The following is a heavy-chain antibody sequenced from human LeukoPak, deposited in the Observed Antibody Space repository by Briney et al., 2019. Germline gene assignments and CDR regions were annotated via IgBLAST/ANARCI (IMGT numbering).Heavy chain of an antibody. CDR2: IYPGDSDT. D-gene: IGHD2-2*01. V-gene: IGHV5-51*01. Sequence: GESLKISCKGSGYSFTSYWIAWVRQMPGKGLEWMGIIYPGDSDTRYSPSFQGQVTISADKSISTAYLQWSSLKASGTAMYYCARPGGSTSQVYYFDYWGQGTLVTVSS. CDR3: ARPGGSTSQVYYFDY. J-gene: IGHJ4*02. CDR1: GYSFTSYW.